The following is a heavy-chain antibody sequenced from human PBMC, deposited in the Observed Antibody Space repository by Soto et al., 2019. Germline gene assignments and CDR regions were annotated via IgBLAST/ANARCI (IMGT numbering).Heavy chain of an antibody. CDR2: IYPGDSDT. V-gene: IGHV5-51*01. CDR3: ARLVSSGYYYFPELGAFDI. Sequence: GGSLKISCKGSGYSFTSYWIGWVRQMPGKGLEWMGIIYPGDSDTRYSPSFQGQVTISADKSISTAYLQWSSLKASDTAMYYCARLVSSGYYYFPELGAFDIWGQGTMVTVSS. CDR1: GYSFTSYW. J-gene: IGHJ3*02. D-gene: IGHD3-22*01.